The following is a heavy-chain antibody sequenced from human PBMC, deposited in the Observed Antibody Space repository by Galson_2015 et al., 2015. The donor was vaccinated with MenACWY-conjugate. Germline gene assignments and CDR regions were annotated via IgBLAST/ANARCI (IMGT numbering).Heavy chain of an antibody. D-gene: IGHD5-12*01. CDR3: ARQGGYSGYWYFDL. J-gene: IGHJ2*01. CDR1: GFTVSNTY. Sequence: SLRLSCAASGFTVSNTYMSWVRQAPGKGLVWMGIIYPGDSDTRYSPSFQGQVTISADKSISTAYLQWSSLKASDTAMYYCARQGGYSGYWYFDLWGRGTLVTVSS. V-gene: IGHV5-51*01. CDR2: IYPGDSDT.